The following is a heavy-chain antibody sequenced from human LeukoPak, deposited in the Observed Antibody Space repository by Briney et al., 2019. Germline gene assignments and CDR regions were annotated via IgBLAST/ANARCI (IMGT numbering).Heavy chain of an antibody. J-gene: IGHJ4*02. V-gene: IGHV4-59*08. CDR2: IYYSGST. Sequence: PSETLSLTCTVSGDSISGYYWSWIRQPPGKGLEWIGYIYYSGSTNYNPSLKSRVTISVDTSKNQFSLKLSSVTAADTAVYYCARHARYNWNAHFDYWGQGTLVTVSS. CDR3: ARHARYNWNAHFDY. D-gene: IGHD1-1*01. CDR1: GDSISGYY.